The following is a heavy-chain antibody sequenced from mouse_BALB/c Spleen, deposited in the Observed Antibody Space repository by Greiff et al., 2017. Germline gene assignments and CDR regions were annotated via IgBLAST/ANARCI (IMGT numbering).Heavy chain of an antibody. D-gene: IGHD1-1*01. CDR3: ARSSYYALDY. J-gene: IGHJ2*01. CDR2: IYPGSGST. CDR1: GYTFTDYV. Sequence: VQLQQSGPELVKPGASVKMSCKASGYTFTDYVISWVKQRTGQGLEWIGEIYPGSGSTYYNEKFKGKATLTADKSSNTAYMQLSSLTSEDSAVYFCARSSYYALDYWGQGTTLTVSS. V-gene: IGHV1-77*01.